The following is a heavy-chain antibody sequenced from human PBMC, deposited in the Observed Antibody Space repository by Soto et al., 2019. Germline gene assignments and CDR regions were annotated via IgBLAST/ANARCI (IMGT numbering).Heavy chain of an antibody. V-gene: IGHV1-3*01. CDR3: ARSRAGGAFWSGYSPDYYYYGMDV. J-gene: IGHJ6*02. Sequence: GASVKVSCKASGYTFTSYAMHWVRQAPGQRLEWMGWINAGNGNTKYSQKFQGRATITRDTSASTAYMELSSLRSEDTAVYYCARSRAGGAFWSGYSPDYYYYGMDVWGQGTTVTVSS. CDR1: GYTFTSYA. D-gene: IGHD3-3*01. CDR2: INAGNGNT.